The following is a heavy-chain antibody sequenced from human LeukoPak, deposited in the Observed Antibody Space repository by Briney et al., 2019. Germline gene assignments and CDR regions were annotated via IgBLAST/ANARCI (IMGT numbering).Heavy chain of an antibody. CDR3: ARTIGDFRSGYYLALGY. J-gene: IGHJ4*02. D-gene: IGHD3-3*01. V-gene: IGHV4-38-2*01. CDR2: IFHDGTT. Sequence: SETLSLTCSVSGYSISSGYYWGWIRQPPGRGLEWIGTIFHDGTTYYNPSLKSRVTISVEKSKNQFSLRLNFVTAADTAVYYCARTIGDFRSGYYLALGYWGQGTLVTVSS. CDR1: GYSISSGYY.